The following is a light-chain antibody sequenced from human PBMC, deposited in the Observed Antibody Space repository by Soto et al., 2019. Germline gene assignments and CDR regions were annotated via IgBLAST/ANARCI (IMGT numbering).Light chain of an antibody. V-gene: IGLV2-14*01. CDR3: FSYTSSSTRV. CDR1: SSDVGGYNY. Sequence: QSALTQPASVSGSPGQSITLSCSGTSSDVGGYNYVSWYQLHPGKAPKLIIYEDTNRPSGVSDRFSGSKSGNTASLTISGLQAEDEADYYCFSYTSSSTRVFGTGTKVTVL. CDR2: EDT. J-gene: IGLJ1*01.